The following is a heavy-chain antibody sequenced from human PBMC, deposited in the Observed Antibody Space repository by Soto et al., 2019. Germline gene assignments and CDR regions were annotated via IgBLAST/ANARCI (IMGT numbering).Heavy chain of an antibody. V-gene: IGHV1-46*01. J-gene: IGHJ4*02. CDR3: ARSIVVVTALDY. D-gene: IGHD2-21*02. CDR1: GYTFTSYY. Sequence: GASVKVSCKASGYTFTSYYMHWVRQAPGQGLEWMGIIRPSGGSTTYAQKFQGRVTMTRDTSTSTVYMELSSLRSEDTAVYYCARSIVVVTALDYWGQGTLVTVSS. CDR2: IRPSGGST.